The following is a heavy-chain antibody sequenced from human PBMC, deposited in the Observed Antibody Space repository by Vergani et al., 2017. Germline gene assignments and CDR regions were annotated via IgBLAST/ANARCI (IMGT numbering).Heavy chain of an antibody. Sequence: EEQLLQSGGHLVQPGGSLRLSCAASGFTFSAHAMTWVRQGPGKGLEWVSAIRGSGGSTDYADSVKDRFTIPRDNGKNGLFLQMNNVRAEDTAVYYCAGERFSGDLLGLVAYMDLWGKGTTVTVSS. J-gene: IGHJ6*03. CDR3: AGERFSGDLLGLVAYMDL. CDR1: GFTFSAHA. D-gene: IGHD1-26*01. V-gene: IGHV3-23*01. CDR2: IRGSGGST.